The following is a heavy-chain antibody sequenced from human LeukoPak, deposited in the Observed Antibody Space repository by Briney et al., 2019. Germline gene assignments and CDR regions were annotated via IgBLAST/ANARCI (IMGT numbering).Heavy chain of an antibody. CDR3: ARASDYYDSSGYYALFDY. V-gene: IGHV3-74*01. Sequence: GGCLRLSCADSGFTFSSYWLHWVRPAPRKGLVWVSRINSDGGSTSYADSVKGGFTISRDNAKNTLYLQMNSLRAEDTAVYYCARASDYYDSSGYYALFDYWGQGTLVTVSS. D-gene: IGHD3-22*01. J-gene: IGHJ4*02. CDR1: GFTFSSYW. CDR2: INSDGGST.